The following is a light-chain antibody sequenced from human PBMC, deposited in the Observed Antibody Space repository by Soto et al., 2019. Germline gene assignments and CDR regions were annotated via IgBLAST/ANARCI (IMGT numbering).Light chain of an antibody. V-gene: IGLV1-44*01. CDR3: AAWDDSLNVVV. J-gene: IGLJ2*01. CDR2: SNN. Sequence: QSVLTQPPSASGTPGQRVTISCSGSSSNIGSNTVSWYQQLPGTAPKLLIYSNNQRPSGVPDRFSGSKSGTSASLAISGLQCEDEADYYCAAWDDSLNVVVFGGGTKLTVL. CDR1: SSNIGSNT.